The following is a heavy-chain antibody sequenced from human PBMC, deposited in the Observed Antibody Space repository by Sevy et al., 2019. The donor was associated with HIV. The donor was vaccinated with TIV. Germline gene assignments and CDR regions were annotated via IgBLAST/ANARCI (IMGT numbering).Heavy chain of an antibody. Sequence: GSLRLSCAASGFTFSNYEMNWFRQAPGKGLEWVSHITSSGSSIYYADSVKGRFTISRDNAKNSLYLQMSGLRVEDTAVYYCAGSGGAYDTGFDPWGQRTLVTVSS. CDR2: ITSSGSSI. V-gene: IGHV3-48*03. D-gene: IGHD3-22*01. J-gene: IGHJ5*02. CDR3: AGSGGAYDTGFDP. CDR1: GFTFSNYE.